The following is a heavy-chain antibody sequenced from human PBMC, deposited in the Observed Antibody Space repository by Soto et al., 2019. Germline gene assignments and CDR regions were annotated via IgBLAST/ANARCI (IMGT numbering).Heavy chain of an antibody. Sequence: QVQLQESGPGLVKPSETLSLTCTVSGGSISSYYWSWIRQPPGKGLEWIGYIYYSGSTNYNPSFKRRVTISVDTSKNQFSLKLSSVTAADTAVYYCARGYCGGDCYDYWGQGTLVTVSS. CDR3: ARGYCGGDCYDY. J-gene: IGHJ4*02. CDR2: IYYSGST. V-gene: IGHV4-59*01. CDR1: GGSISSYY. D-gene: IGHD2-21*01.